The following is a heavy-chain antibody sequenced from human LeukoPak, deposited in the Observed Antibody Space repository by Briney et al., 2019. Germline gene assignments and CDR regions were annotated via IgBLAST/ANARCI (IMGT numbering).Heavy chain of an antibody. CDR1: GYTFTSYD. V-gene: IGHV1-69*06. Sequence: SVKVSCKASGYTFTSYDINWVRQAPGQGLEWMGGIIPIFGTANYAQKFQGRVTITADKSTSTAYMELSSLRSEDTAVYYCARNSGYYGSGSATIDYWGQGTLVTVSS. CDR3: ARNSGYYGSGSATIDY. CDR2: IIPIFGTA. D-gene: IGHD3-10*01. J-gene: IGHJ4*02.